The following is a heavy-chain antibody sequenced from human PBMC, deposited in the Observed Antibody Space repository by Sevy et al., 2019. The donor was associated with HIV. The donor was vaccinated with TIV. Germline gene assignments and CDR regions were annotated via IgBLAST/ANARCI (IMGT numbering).Heavy chain of an antibody. CDR1: GYTFTGYY. CDR2: INPNSGGT. J-gene: IGHJ5*01. V-gene: IGHV1-2*06. Sequence: ASVKVSCKASGYTFTGYYMHWVRQAPGQGLEWMGRINPNSGGTNYAQKFQGRVTMTRDTSISTAYMELSRLRSDDTAVYYCARDQSLEPWGQVGWFDSWGQGTLVTVSS. D-gene: IGHD7-27*01. CDR3: ARDQSLEPWGQVGWFDS.